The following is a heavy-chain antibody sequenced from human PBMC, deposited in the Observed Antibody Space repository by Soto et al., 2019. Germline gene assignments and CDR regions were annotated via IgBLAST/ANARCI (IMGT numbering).Heavy chain of an antibody. CDR3: ARDSNNRQQGMYV. CDR2: ISSSGDYI. D-gene: IGHD4-4*01. V-gene: IGHV3-21*01. CDR1: GFTFSTYS. J-gene: IGHJ6*02. Sequence: EVQLVESGGGLVKPGGSLRLSCAASGFTFSTYSINWVRQAPGKGLEWVSSISSSGDYIYYADSVKGRFTISRDNAKNSVFLQMDSLRADDTALYFCARDSNNRQQGMYVWGHGTAVTVSS.